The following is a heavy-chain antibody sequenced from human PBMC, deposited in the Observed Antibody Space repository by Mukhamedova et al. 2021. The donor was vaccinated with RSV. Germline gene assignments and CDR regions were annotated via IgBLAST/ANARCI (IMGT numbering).Heavy chain of an antibody. D-gene: IGHD6-13*01. J-gene: IGHJ6*02. CDR3: ARRKQQMSYYYGMDV. V-gene: IGHV1-69*01. Sequence: AEYMGGRVTITADESTSTAYMELSSLRSEDTAVYYCARRKQQMSYYYGMDVWGQGTTVTASS.